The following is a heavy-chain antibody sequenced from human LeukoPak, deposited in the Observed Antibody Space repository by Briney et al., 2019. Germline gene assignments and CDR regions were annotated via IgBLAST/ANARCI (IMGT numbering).Heavy chain of an antibody. D-gene: IGHD3-10*01. J-gene: IGHJ4*02. CDR2: ISGSGGST. V-gene: IGHV3-23*01. Sequence: GGSLGLSCAASGFTFNNYAMSWVRQAPGKGLEWVSGISGSGGSTYYADSVKGRFTISRDNAKNSLYLQMNSLRAEDTAVYYCARHYYGSGTTDYFDYWGQETLVTVSS. CDR1: GFTFNNYA. CDR3: ARHYYGSGTTDYFDY.